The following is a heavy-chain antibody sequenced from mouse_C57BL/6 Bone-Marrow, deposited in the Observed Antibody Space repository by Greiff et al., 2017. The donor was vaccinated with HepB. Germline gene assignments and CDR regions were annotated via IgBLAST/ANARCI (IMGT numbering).Heavy chain of an antibody. D-gene: IGHD2-1*01. CDR3: ARGNYRNYLAWFAY. J-gene: IGHJ3*01. CDR2: IYPRSGNT. Sequence: VQLVESGAELARPGASVKLSCKASGYTFTSYGISWVKQRTGQGLEWIGEIYPRSGNTYYNEKFKGKSTLTGDKSSSTAYMELRSLTSEDSAVYFCARGNYRNYLAWFAYWGQGTLVTVSA. V-gene: IGHV1-81*01. CDR1: GYTFTSYG.